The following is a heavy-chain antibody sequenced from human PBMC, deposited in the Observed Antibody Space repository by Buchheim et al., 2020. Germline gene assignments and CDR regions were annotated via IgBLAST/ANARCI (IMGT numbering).Heavy chain of an antibody. Sequence: QVQLVESGGGVVQPGRSLRLSCAASGFTFSSYAMHWVRQAPGKGLEWVAVISYDGSNKYYADSVKGRFTISRDKSKNTLYLQMNSLRAEDTAVYYCARDRWGSSSTRYYYYYYGMDVWGQGTT. CDR1: GFTFSSYA. J-gene: IGHJ6*02. CDR2: ISYDGSNK. CDR3: ARDRWGSSSTRYYYYYYGMDV. V-gene: IGHV3-30*04. D-gene: IGHD6-6*01.